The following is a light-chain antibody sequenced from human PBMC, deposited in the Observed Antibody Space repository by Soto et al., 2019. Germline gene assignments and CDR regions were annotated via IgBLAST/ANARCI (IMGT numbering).Light chain of an antibody. CDR2: DVS. CDR3: SSYTSSSTVV. J-gene: IGLJ2*01. V-gene: IGLV2-14*01. CDR1: SSDVGGYNY. Sequence: QSVLTQPASVSGSPGQSITISCTGTSSDVGGYNYVSWYQQHPGKAPKLMIYDVSNRPSGVSNRFSGSKSGNTVSLTISGLQAEDEADYYSSSYTSSSTVVFGGGTKLTVL.